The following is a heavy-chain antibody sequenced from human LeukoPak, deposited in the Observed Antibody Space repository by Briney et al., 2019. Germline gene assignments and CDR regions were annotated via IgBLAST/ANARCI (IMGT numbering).Heavy chain of an antibody. Sequence: PGGSRRLSCAASGFTFSGSAMPWVRQASGKGREWVGHIGNKVSNYATEYAASLRGRFTISRDDSKDTAYLQVNSLKTEDTAVYYCAGNYDSWTGLNYWGQGTLVTVSS. D-gene: IGHD3-3*01. J-gene: IGHJ4*02. CDR1: GFTFSGSA. V-gene: IGHV3-73*01. CDR3: AGNYDSWTGLNY. CDR2: IGNKVSNYAT.